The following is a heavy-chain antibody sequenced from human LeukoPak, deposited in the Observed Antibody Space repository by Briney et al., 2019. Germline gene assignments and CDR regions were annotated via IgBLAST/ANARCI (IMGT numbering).Heavy chain of an antibody. CDR1: GFTFSNYD. D-gene: IGHD3-10*01. CDR2: ISGSGGDT. J-gene: IGHJ6*03. V-gene: IGHV3-23*01. CDR3: ARDLPLTMDYYMDV. Sequence: PGGSLRLSCAASGFTFSNYDMSWVRQAPGKGLEWVSTISGSGGDTYYADSVKGRFTISRDNSKNTLYLQMNSLRAEDTAVYYCARDLPLTMDYYMDVWGKGTTVTVSS.